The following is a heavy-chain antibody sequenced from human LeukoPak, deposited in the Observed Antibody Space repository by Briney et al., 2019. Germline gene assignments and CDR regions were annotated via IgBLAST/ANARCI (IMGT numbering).Heavy chain of an antibody. J-gene: IGHJ4*02. CDR3: ARHISSGGTYAHFDY. Sequence: MSSETGSLTCTVSGGSISSYYWSCIRQPPGKGLEWIGYVHYSGSTSYNPSLKSRVTMSLDTSKNQVSLKLNSVTAADTAVYYCARHISSGGTYAHFDYWGQGTLVTVSS. CDR1: GGSISSYY. V-gene: IGHV4-59*08. CDR2: VHYSGST. D-gene: IGHD1-26*01.